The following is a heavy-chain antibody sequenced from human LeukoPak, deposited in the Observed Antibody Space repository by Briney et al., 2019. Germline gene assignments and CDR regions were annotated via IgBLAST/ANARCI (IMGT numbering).Heavy chain of an antibody. CDR2: IKQDGSEK. CDR1: GFTFSSYG. CDR3: ARCLYDFWSGYYWFDY. J-gene: IGHJ4*02. V-gene: IGHV3-7*01. Sequence: GESLRLSCAASGFTFSSYGMNWVRQAPGKGLEWVANIKQDGSEKYYVDSVKGRFTISRDNAKNSLYLQMNSLRAEDTAVYYCARCLYDFWSGYYWFDYWGQGTLVTVSS. D-gene: IGHD3-3*01.